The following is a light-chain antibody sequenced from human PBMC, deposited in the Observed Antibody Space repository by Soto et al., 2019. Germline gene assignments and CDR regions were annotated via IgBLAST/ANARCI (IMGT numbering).Light chain of an antibody. V-gene: IGLV2-11*01. CDR2: DVS. Sequence: QSALTQPRSVSGSPGQSVTISCSGTSSDVGGYNYVSWYQQHPAKAPKLMIYDVSKRPSGVPDRFSGSKSGNTASLTISGLQAEDEADYYCCSYAGIYTFYVFGTGTKLTVL. J-gene: IGLJ1*01. CDR3: CSYAGIYTFYV. CDR1: SSDVGGYNY.